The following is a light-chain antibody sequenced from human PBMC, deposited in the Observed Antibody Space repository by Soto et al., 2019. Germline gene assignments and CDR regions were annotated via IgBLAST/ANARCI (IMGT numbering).Light chain of an antibody. CDR1: QSIGKH. V-gene: IGKV1-39*01. Sequence: DIQMTQSPSFLSASVGDRVTITCRASQSIGKHLNWYQQKPGKAPKFLIYGASTLQSGVPSRFTGGGSGTDFTLTVNSLQAEDFAIYYCQQSYSSPTTFGQGTRLEIK. CDR3: QQSYSSPTT. CDR2: GAS. J-gene: IGKJ5*01.